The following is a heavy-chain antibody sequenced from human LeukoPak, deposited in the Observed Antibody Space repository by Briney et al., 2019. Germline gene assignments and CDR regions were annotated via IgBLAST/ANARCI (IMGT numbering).Heavy chain of an antibody. V-gene: IGHV4-4*07. CDR1: GGSISSYY. CDR3: ARDLRQRDWYFDL. Sequence: PSETLSLTCTVSGGSISSYYWSWIRQPAGKGLEWIGRIYTSGSTNYNPSLKSRVTMSVDTSKNQFSLKLSSVTAADSAVYYCARDLRQRDWYFDLWGRGTLVTVSS. CDR2: IYTSGST. J-gene: IGHJ2*01.